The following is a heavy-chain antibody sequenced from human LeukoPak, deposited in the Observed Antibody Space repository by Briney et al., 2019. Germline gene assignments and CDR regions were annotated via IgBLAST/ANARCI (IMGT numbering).Heavy chain of an antibody. CDR2: IYPGDSDT. J-gene: IGHJ3*02. V-gene: IGHV5-51*01. Sequence: PGGSLRLSCKGSGYSFTSYWIGWVRQMPGKGLEWMGIIYPGDSDTRYSPSFQGRVTISADKSISTAYLQWSSLKASDTAMYYCARRPVGATSDAFDIWGQGTMVTVSS. CDR1: GYSFTSYW. D-gene: IGHD1-26*01. CDR3: ARRPVGATSDAFDI.